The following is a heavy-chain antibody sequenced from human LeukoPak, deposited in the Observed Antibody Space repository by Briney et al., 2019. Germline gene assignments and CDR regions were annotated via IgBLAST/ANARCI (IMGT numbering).Heavy chain of an antibody. J-gene: IGHJ4*02. D-gene: IGHD5-12*01. Sequence: SVKVSCKVSGYTLTELSMHWVRQAPGKGLEWMGGFDPEDGETIYAQKFQGRVTMTEDTSTDTAYMELSSLRSEDTAVYYCATAGYSGYDLDYWGQGTLVTVFS. V-gene: IGHV1-24*01. CDR2: FDPEDGET. CDR1: GYTLTELS. CDR3: ATAGYSGYDLDY.